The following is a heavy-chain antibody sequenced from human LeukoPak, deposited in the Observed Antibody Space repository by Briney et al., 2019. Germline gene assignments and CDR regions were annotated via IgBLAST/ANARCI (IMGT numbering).Heavy chain of an antibody. D-gene: IGHD5-18*01. J-gene: IGHJ4*02. Sequence: SEAMSLTCAVYGGSFSGYDWSWIRRPPGKGLEWIGEINHSGSTNYNPSLKSRVTISVDTSKNQFSLKLSSVTAADTAVYYCARGSLDTAMVLFDYWGQGTLVTVSS. CDR2: INHSGST. CDR3: ARGSLDTAMVLFDY. V-gene: IGHV4-34*01. CDR1: GGSFSGYD.